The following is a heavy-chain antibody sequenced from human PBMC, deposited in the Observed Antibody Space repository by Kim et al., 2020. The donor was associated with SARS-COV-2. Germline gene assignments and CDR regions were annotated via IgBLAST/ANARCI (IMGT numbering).Heavy chain of an antibody. D-gene: IGHD5-12*01. V-gene: IGHV1-69*13. CDR2: IIPIFGTA. CDR3: ASGGVDIVATTSYYFDY. CDR1: GGTFSSYA. Sequence: SVKVSCKASGGTFSSYAISWVRQAPGQGLEWMGGIIPIFGTANYAQKFQGRVTITADESTSTAYMELSSLRSEDTAVYYCASGGVDIVATTSYYFDYWGQGTLVTVSS. J-gene: IGHJ4*02.